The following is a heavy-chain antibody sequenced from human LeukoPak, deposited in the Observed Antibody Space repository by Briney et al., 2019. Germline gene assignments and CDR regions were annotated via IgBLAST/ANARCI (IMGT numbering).Heavy chain of an antibody. D-gene: IGHD4-17*01. V-gene: IGHV3-23*01. J-gene: IGHJ5*02. CDR2: VSGRDDST. Sequence: PGGSLRLSCAASGFTLSNYAMYWVRQAPGKGLEWVSAVSGRDDSTFYADSVQGRFTISRDTSKSTLYLQMNSLRVEDTAVYYCARDYDYGNWFDPWGQGTLVTVSS. CDR1: GFTLSNYA. CDR3: ARDYDYGNWFDP.